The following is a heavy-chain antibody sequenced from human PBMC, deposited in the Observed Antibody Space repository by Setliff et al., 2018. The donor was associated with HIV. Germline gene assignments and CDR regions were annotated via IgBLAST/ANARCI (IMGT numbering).Heavy chain of an antibody. CDR1: GFTFKNYA. J-gene: IGHJ6*03. CDR3: AKSCDVPSKPGPYYYSMDV. Sequence: PGGSLRLSCVASGFTFKNYAMNWVRQAPGKGLEWLTYIRYDASNKFYADSVKGRFTISRDNSKNTLFLQLNSLRVDDTAVYYCAKSCDVPSKPGPYYYSMDVWGKGTTVTVSS. CDR2: IRYDASNK. D-gene: IGHD2-2*01. V-gene: IGHV3-30*02.